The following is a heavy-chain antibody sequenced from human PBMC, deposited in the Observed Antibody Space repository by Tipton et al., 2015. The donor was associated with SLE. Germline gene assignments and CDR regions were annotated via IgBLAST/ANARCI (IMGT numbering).Heavy chain of an antibody. CDR2: ISYSGNT. Sequence: TLSLTCTVSGASISGYYWSWNRQPPGKGLEWVGYISYSGNTIYNPSLKSRVTMSLDTSMTQVSLKLSSVTAADTAVYYCARNRYRGYAAETNYSNCYYMDVRGNGTTVTVSS. J-gene: IGHJ6*03. D-gene: IGHD5-12*01. CDR3: ARNRYRGYAAETNYSNCYYMDV. CDR1: GASISGYY. V-gene: IGHV4-59*01.